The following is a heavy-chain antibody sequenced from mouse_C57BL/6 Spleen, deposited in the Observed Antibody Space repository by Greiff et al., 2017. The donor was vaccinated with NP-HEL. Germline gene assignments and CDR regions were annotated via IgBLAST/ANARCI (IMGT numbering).Heavy chain of an antibody. CDR1: GYAFSSYW. J-gene: IGHJ1*03. D-gene: IGHD2-4*01. CDR3: ARWDYEPHWYFDV. CDR2: IYPGDGDT. Sequence: QVQLQQSGAELVKPGASVKISCKASGYAFSSYWMNWVKQRPGKGLEWIGQIYPGDGDTNYNGKFKGKATLTADKSSSTAYMQLSSLTSEDSAVYFCARWDYEPHWYFDVWGTGTTVTVSS. V-gene: IGHV1-80*01.